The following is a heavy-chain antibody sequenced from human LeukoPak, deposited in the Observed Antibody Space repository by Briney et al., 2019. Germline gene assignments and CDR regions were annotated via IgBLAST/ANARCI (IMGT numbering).Heavy chain of an antibody. CDR2: IIPILGIA. CDR3: ARGSGELLTFDY. CDR1: GGTFSSYT. V-gene: IGHV1-69*02. Sequence: GASVKVSCKASGGTFSSYTISWVRQAPGHRLEWMGRIIPILGIANYAQKFQGRVTITADKSTSTAYMELSSLRSEDTAVYYCARGSGELLTFDYWGQGTLVTVSS. D-gene: IGHD1-26*01. J-gene: IGHJ4*02.